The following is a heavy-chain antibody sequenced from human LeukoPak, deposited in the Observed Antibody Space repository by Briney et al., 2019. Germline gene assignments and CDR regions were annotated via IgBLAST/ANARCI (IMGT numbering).Heavy chain of an antibody. CDR2: IRYDGSNK. Sequence: GGSLRPSCAASGFTFSSYGMHWVRQAPGKGLEWVAFIRYDGSNKYYADSVKGRFTISRDNSKNTLYLQMNSLRAEDTAVYYCAKGEVLSWFDPWGQGTLVTVSS. CDR3: AKGEVLSWFDP. CDR1: GFTFSSYG. J-gene: IGHJ5*02. V-gene: IGHV3-30*02.